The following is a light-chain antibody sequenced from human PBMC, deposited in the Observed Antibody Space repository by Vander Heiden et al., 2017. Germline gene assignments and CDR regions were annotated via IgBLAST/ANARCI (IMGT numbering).Light chain of an antibody. V-gene: IGLV1-47*01. J-gene: IGLJ2*01. CDR1: SSNIGSNY. CDR3: AAWDDSLSAVV. Sequence: QSVLTHLPSASGTPGQRVTISCSGSSSNIGSNYVYWYQQLPGTAPKLLIYRNNQRPSGVPDRFSGSKSGTSASLAISGLRSEDEADYYCAAWDDSLSAVVFGGGTKLTVL. CDR2: RNN.